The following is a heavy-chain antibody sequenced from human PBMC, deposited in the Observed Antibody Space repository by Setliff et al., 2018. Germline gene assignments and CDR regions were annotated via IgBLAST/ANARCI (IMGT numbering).Heavy chain of an antibody. J-gene: IGHJ6*02. CDR1: GGSISSSSYY. V-gene: IGHV4-39*07. CDR2: IAYRGNT. CDR3: TRDQDLRWCKAGTGCYYNYYGLDV. D-gene: IGHD2-8*02. Sequence: SETLSLTCTVSGGSISSSSYYWGWLRQPPGKGLEWIGSIAYRGNTFYNPSLTSRVTISLDTSKKQLSLKLTSLSAADTAVYYCTRDQDLRWCKAGTGCYYNYYGLDVWGQGTTVTVSS.